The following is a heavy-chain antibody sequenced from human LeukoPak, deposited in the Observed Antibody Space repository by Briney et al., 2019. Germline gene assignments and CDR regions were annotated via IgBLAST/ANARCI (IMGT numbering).Heavy chain of an antibody. D-gene: IGHD3-10*01. CDR2: ISWNSGSI. J-gene: IGHJ5*02. CDR1: GFTFDDYA. Sequence: GRSLRLSCAASGFTFDDYAMHWVRQAPGRGLEWVSGISWNSGSIGYADSVKGRFTISRDNAKNSLYLQMSSLRAEDMALYYCAKSPGVNSAPFDPWGQGTLVTVSS. CDR3: AKSPGVNSAPFDP. V-gene: IGHV3-9*03.